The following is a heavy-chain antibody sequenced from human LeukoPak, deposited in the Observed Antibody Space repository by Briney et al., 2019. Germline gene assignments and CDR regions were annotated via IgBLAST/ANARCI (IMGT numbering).Heavy chain of an antibody. CDR1: GYTFTNYG. Sequence: ASVKVSCKASGYTFTNYGISWVRQAPGQGLEWMGWISIYNGNTDYAQKLRGRVTMTTDTSTSTAYMELRSLRSDDTAVYYCARITYDFWSGYYTPDDPWGQGTLVTVSS. CDR2: ISIYNGNT. D-gene: IGHD3-3*01. CDR3: ARITYDFWSGYYTPDDP. J-gene: IGHJ5*02. V-gene: IGHV1-18*01.